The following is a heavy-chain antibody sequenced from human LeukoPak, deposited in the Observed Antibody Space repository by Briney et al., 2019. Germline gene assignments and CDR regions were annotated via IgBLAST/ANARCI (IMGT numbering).Heavy chain of an antibody. V-gene: IGHV3-30*12. J-gene: IGHJ4*02. CDR3: ARENDYALDY. Sequence: AGRSLRLSCAASGFTFSSYGMHWVRQAPGKGLEWVAVIRYVGSDKYYADSMKGRFTISRDNSQNTMYLQMNSLRVEDTAVYYCARENDYALDYWGQGTLVTVSS. CDR2: IRYVGSDK. CDR1: GFTFSSYG. D-gene: IGHD4-17*01.